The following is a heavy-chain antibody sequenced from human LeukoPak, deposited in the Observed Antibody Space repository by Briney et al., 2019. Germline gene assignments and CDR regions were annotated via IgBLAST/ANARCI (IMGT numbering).Heavy chain of an antibody. Sequence: PGGSLRLSCAASGFTFSSYAMTWVRQAPGKGLEWVSSISSSSSYIYYADSVKGRFTISRDNAKNSLYLQMNSLRAEDTAVYYCARAKPGYIYFDYWGQGTLVTVSS. CDR2: ISSSSSYI. J-gene: IGHJ4*02. D-gene: IGHD3-16*02. V-gene: IGHV3-21*01. CDR3: ARAKPGYIYFDY. CDR1: GFTFSSYA.